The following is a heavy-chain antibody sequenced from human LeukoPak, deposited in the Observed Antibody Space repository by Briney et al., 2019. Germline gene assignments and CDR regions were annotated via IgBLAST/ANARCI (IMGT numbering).Heavy chain of an antibody. CDR1: GGSISSYY. Sequence: SETLSLTCTVSGGSISSYYWSWIRQPPGKGPEWIGYIYYSGSTNYNPSLKSRVTISVDTSKNQFSLKLSSVTAADTAVYYCARDGSGPFDYWGQGTLVTVSS. V-gene: IGHV4-59*01. D-gene: IGHD3-3*01. CDR3: ARDGSGPFDY. CDR2: IYYSGST. J-gene: IGHJ4*02.